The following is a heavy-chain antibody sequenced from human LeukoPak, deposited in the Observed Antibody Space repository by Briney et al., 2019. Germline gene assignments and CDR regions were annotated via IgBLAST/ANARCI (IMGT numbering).Heavy chain of an antibody. D-gene: IGHD2-2*01. J-gene: IGHJ6*02. CDR3: ARVRLYQLLLSVRSYYYYGMDV. Sequence: SVKVSCKASGGTFSSYAISWVRQAPGQGLEWMGGIIPIFGTANYAQKFQGRVTITADESTSTAYMELSSLRSEDTAVYYCARVRLYQLLLSVRSYYYYGMDVWGQGTTVTVSS. CDR2: IIPIFGTA. V-gene: IGHV1-69*13. CDR1: GGTFSSYA.